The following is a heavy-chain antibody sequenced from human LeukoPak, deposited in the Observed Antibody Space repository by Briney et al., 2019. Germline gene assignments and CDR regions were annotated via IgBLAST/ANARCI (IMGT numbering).Heavy chain of an antibody. J-gene: IGHJ4*02. CDR2: IYYSGST. V-gene: IGHV4-38-2*02. D-gene: IGHD2-15*01. CDR1: GYSINSGYY. CDR3: ARDTASFDIVVVLAATD. Sequence: SETLSLTCTVSGYSINSGYYWSWILQPPGKRLEWIVSIYYSGSTYSNPTLKSRLTISVDTSKNQISLNLTSVTAADAAVYYCARDTASFDIVVVLAATDWGQGTLVTVSS.